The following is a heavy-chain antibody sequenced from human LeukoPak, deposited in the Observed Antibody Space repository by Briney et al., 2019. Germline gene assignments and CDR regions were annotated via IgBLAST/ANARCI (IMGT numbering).Heavy chain of an antibody. V-gene: IGHV3-9*01. CDR1: GFTFDDYA. Sequence: GRSLRLSCAASGFTFDDYAMHWVRQAPGTGLEWVSGISWNSGSIGYADSVKGRFTISRDNAKNSLYLQMNSLRAEDTALYYCAKEGLRGVYFDYWGQGTLVTASS. CDR2: ISWNSGSI. CDR3: AKEGLRGVYFDY. D-gene: IGHD5-12*01. J-gene: IGHJ4*02.